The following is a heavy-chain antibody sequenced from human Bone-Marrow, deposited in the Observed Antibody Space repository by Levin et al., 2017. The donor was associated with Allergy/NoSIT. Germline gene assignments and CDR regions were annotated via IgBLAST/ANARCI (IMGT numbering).Heavy chain of an antibody. D-gene: IGHD1-26*01. CDR2: ISWNGGGI. CDR1: GFTFDDYA. Sequence: SCAASGFTFDDYAMHWVRQAPGKGLEWVSGISWNGGGIGYADSVKGRFTISRDNAKNSLYLQMNSLRAEDTALYYCAKDQSGSDSGLYDYWGQGTLVTVSS. CDR3: AKDQSGSDSGLYDY. J-gene: IGHJ4*02. V-gene: IGHV3-9*01.